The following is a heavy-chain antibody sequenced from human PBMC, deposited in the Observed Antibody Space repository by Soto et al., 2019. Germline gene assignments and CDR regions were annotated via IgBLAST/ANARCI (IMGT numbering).Heavy chain of an antibody. Sequence: SETLSLTCTVSSGSISVTNVFWGWVRQPPGKGLEWIGNIDYSGTAYFSPSLATRVTFHVDTSRNQFSLTLYSVTAADTAVYYCARITGRHLDYWGQGILVTVSS. CDR2: IDYSGTA. V-gene: IGHV4-39*01. CDR3: ARITGRHLDY. J-gene: IGHJ4*02. D-gene: IGHD1-20*01. CDR1: SGSISVTNVF.